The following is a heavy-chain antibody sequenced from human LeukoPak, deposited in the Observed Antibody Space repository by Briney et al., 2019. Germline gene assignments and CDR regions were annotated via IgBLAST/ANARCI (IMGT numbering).Heavy chain of an antibody. D-gene: IGHD4-17*01. J-gene: IGHJ6*03. V-gene: IGHV3-11*04. CDR1: GFTVSSNY. Sequence: PGGSLRLSCAASGFTVSSNYMSWVRQAPGKGLEWVSYISSSGSTIYYADSVKGRFTISRDNAKNSLYLQMNSLRAEDTAVYYCARESYGDWGYYYMDVWGKGTTVTISS. CDR3: ARESYGDWGYYYMDV. CDR2: ISSSGSTI.